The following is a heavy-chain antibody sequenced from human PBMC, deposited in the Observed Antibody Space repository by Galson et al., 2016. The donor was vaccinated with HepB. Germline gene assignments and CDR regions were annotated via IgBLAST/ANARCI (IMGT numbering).Heavy chain of an antibody. V-gene: IGHV4-34*01. CDR2: VDHSGST. Sequence: SETLSPTCSVYGGSFSGYSWSWIRQPPGKGLEWVGEVDHSGSTNYNSSLKSRVTISVVTSKNQFSLKLSSVTATDTAIYYCARGLTIDYWGQGTLVTVSS. CDR1: GGSFSGYS. J-gene: IGHJ4*02. CDR3: ARGLTIDY.